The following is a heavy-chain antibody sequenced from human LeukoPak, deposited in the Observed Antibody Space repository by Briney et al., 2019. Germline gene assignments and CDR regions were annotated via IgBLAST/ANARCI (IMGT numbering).Heavy chain of an antibody. CDR1: GFTFSSYA. J-gene: IGHJ6*04. D-gene: IGHD6-13*01. CDR2: ISGSGGST. CDR3: ASAADYYYYGMDV. Sequence: GGSLRLSCAASGFTFSSYAMSWVRQAPGKGLEWVSAISGSGGSTYYADSVKGRFTISRDNSKNTLYLQMNSPRAEDTAVYYCASAADYYYYGMDVWGKGTTVTVSS. V-gene: IGHV3-23*01.